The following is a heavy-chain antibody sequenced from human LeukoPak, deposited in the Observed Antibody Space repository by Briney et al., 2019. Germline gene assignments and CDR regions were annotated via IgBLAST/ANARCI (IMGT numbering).Heavy chain of an antibody. CDR1: GGTFSSHA. CDR2: IIPIFGTA. V-gene: IGHV1-69*01. D-gene: IGHD2-15*01. J-gene: IGHJ4*02. Sequence: SVKVSCKASGGTFSSHAISWVRQAPGQGLEWMGGIIPIFGTANYAQKFQGRVTITADESTSTAYMELSSLRSEDTAVYYCASGYCSGGSCYRVEPDYWGQGTLVTVSS. CDR3: ASGYCSGGSCYRVEPDY.